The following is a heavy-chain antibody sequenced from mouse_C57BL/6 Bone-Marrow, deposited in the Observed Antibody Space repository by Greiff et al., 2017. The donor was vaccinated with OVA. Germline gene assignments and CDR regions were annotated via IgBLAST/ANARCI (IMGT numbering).Heavy chain of an antibody. CDR3: ARSYYGYDGNAMDY. CDR1: GYTFTSYW. Sequence: VQLQQPGAELVKPGASVKLSCKASGYTFTSYWMQWVKQRPGQGLEWIGEIDPSDSYTNYNQKLKGKATLTVDTSSSTAYMQLSSLTSEDSAVYNCARSYYGYDGNAMDYWGQGTSVTVSS. D-gene: IGHD2-9*01. CDR2: IDPSDSYT. V-gene: IGHV1-50*01. J-gene: IGHJ4*01.